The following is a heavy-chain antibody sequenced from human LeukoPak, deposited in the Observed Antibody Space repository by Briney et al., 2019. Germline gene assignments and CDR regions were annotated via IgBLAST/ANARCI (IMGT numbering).Heavy chain of an antibody. J-gene: IGHJ4*02. V-gene: IGHV3-53*01. CDR1: GFTVSSSY. Sequence: PGGSLRLSCAASGFTVSSSYMSWVRQAPGRGLEWVSITYSGGHTYYADSVKGRLTVSRDNSRNTLYLQMDSLRAEDTAVYYCARGRRYCSNPNCYAGLDYWGQGTLVTVSS. D-gene: IGHD2-2*01. CDR2: TYSGGHT. CDR3: ARGRRYCSNPNCYAGLDY.